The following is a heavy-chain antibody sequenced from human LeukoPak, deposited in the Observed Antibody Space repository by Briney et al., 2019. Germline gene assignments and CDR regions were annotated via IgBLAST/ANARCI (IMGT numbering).Heavy chain of an antibody. CDR3: ARAIYSSSWEGAFDI. V-gene: IGHV1-69*06. CDR2: IIPIFGTA. D-gene: IGHD6-13*01. Sequence: SVKVSCKASGGTFSSYAISWVRQAPGQGLEWMGGIIPIFGTANYARKFQGRVTITADKSTSTAYMELSSLRSEDTAVYYCARAIYSSSWEGAFDIWGQGTMVTVSS. CDR1: GGTFSSYA. J-gene: IGHJ3*02.